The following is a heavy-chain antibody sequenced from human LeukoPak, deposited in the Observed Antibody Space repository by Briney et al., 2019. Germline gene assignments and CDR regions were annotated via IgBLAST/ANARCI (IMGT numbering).Heavy chain of an antibody. CDR3: ARDRAWNYFDY. V-gene: IGHV3-30*03. CDR1: GFTFSSYG. CDR2: ISNDGSRK. Sequence: GGSLRLSCAESGFTFSSYGMHWVRQAPGKGLEWVAIISNDGSRKYYAHSVEGRFTISRDNSKNTLYLQMDSLRAKDTAVYYCARDRAWNYFDYWGQGTLVTVSS. J-gene: IGHJ4*02. D-gene: IGHD3-3*01.